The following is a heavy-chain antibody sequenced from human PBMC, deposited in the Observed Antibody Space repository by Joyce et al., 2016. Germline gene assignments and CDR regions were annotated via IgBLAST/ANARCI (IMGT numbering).Heavy chain of an antibody. D-gene: IGHD4-17*01. CDR1: GYTFTSYD. CDR3: ARERNFGDLSFDP. V-gene: IGHV1-8*01. CDR2: MNPNSSNT. Sequence: QVQLVQSGAEVKKPGASVKVSCKASGYTFTSYDINWVRLATGQGLGWMGWMNPNSSNTGSAQKFQGRVTMTRNTSISTAYMELSSLRSEDTAVYYCARERNFGDLSFDPWGQGTLVTVSS. J-gene: IGHJ5*02.